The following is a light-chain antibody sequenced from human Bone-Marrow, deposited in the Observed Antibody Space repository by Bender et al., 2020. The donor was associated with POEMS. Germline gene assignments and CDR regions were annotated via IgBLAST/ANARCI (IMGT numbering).Light chain of an antibody. CDR2: GVN. V-gene: IGLV2-8*01. J-gene: IGLJ1*01. Sequence: QSALTQPPSASGSPGQAVTISCTGTNSDVGGYNYVSWYQQRPGKAPKILIYGVNQRPSGVPDRFSGSKSGNTASLTVSGLQAEDEADYYCSSFVGTNNFVFGSGTTVTVL. CDR3: SSFVGTNNFV. CDR1: NSDVGGYNY.